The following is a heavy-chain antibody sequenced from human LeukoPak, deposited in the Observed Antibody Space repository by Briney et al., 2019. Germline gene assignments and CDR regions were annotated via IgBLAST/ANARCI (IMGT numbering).Heavy chain of an antibody. V-gene: IGHV3-20*01. CDR3: ARDHSTSSGGFDP. Sequence: GGSLRLSCAASGFTFDDYGMSWVRQAPGKGLEWVSGINWEGKVIGYADFVKGRFTISRDNAKNSLYLQLNSLRAEDTALYHCARDHSTSSGGFDPWGQGTLVTVSS. CDR2: INWEGKVI. J-gene: IGHJ5*02. D-gene: IGHD6-6*01. CDR1: GFTFDDYG.